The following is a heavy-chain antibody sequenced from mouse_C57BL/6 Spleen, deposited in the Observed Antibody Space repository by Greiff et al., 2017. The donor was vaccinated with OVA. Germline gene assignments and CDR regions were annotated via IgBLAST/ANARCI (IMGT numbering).Heavy chain of an antibody. CDR1: GYTFTSYW. CDR2: IDPSDSET. Sequence: QVQLQQPGAELVRPGSSVKLSCKASGYTFTSYWMHWVKQRPIQGLEWIGNIDPSDSETHYNQKFKDQATLTVDKSSSTAYMQLSSLTSEDSAVYYCARSVITTVVEGRYFDYWGQGTTLTVSS. D-gene: IGHD1-1*01. V-gene: IGHV1-52*01. J-gene: IGHJ2*01. CDR3: ARSVITTVVEGRYFDY.